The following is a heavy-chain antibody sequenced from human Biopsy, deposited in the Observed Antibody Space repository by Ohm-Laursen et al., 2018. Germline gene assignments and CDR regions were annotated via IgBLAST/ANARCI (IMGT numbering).Heavy chain of an antibody. D-gene: IGHD5-12*01. Sequence: TLSLTWAVSGYSISSGYYWGWIRQPPGKGLEWIGSIYHSGSTYYNPPLKSRVTISVDTSKNQFSLKLSSVTAADTAVYYCAGRPWPNAFDIWGQGTMVTVSS. CDR3: AGRPWPNAFDI. CDR2: IYHSGST. J-gene: IGHJ3*02. CDR1: GYSISSGYY. V-gene: IGHV4-38-2*01.